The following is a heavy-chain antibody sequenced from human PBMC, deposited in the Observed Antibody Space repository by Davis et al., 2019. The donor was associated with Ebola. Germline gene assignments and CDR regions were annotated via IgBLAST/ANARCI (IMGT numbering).Heavy chain of an antibody. J-gene: IGHJ6*02. CDR1: GGSFSGYY. V-gene: IGHV4-34*01. CDR2: IHESGNT. Sequence: SETLSLTCAVYGGSFSGYYWSWIRQPPGKGLEWIGEIHESGNTNYNPSLKSRVSISVDTSKNQFSLKLTSMTAADTAVYYCARGRGGGYEEDYYGMDVWGQGTTVTVSS. CDR3: ARGRGGGYEEDYYGMDV. D-gene: IGHD5-12*01.